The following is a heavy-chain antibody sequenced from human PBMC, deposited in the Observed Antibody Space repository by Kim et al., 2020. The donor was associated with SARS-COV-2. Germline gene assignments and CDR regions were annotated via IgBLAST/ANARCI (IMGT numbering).Heavy chain of an antibody. D-gene: IGHD3-16*01. Sequence: ASVKVYCKASGYTFTSYGISWVRKAPGQGLEWMGWISAYNGNTNYAQKLQGRVTMTTDTSTSTAYMELRSLRSDDTAVYYCARDLRDYIWGSYKYGMDVWGQGTTVTVSS. V-gene: IGHV1-18*01. CDR3: ARDLRDYIWGSYKYGMDV. J-gene: IGHJ6*02. CDR1: GYTFTSYG. CDR2: ISAYNGNT.